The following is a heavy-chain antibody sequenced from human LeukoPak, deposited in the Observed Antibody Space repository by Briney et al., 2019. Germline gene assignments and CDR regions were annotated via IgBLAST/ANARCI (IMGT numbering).Heavy chain of an antibody. V-gene: IGHV4-39*01. CDR1: GGSISSSRYY. J-gene: IGHJ4*02. Sequence: PSETLSLTCTVSGGSISSSRYYWGGLRQPPGRGLEWIGSIYYSGSTYYNPSLKSRVTISVDTSKNQFSLKLSSVTAADTAVYYCARQGSSGCVDYWGQGTLVTVSS. D-gene: IGHD6-19*01. CDR3: ARQGSSGCVDY. CDR2: IYYSGST.